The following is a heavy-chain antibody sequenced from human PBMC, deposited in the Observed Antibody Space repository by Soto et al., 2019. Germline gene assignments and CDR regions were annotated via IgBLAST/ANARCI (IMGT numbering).Heavy chain of an antibody. D-gene: IGHD1-26*01. Sequence: ASVTVSCKASGYTFTSYLINWVRQAPGQGLEWMGIINPSGGSANYAQKFQGRVTMTRDTSTSTVYMELSSLRSEDTAVYYCARVLGGATPFFVYWGQGTLVTVSS. J-gene: IGHJ4*02. CDR1: GYTFTSYL. CDR3: ARVLGGATPFFVY. CDR2: INPSGGSA. V-gene: IGHV1-46*01.